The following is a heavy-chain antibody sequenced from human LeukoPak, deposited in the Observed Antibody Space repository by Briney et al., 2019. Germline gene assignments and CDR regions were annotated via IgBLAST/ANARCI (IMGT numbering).Heavy chain of an antibody. J-gene: IGHJ5*02. CDR3: ARLSDILTGFWFDP. CDR1: GYTFTGYY. CDR2: INPNSGGT. D-gene: IGHD3-9*01. V-gene: IGHV1-2*02. Sequence: ASVKVSCKASGYTFTGYYMHWVRQAPGQGLEWMGWINPNSGGTNYAQNFQGRVTMTRDTSISTAYMELSRLRSDDTAVYYCARLSDILTGFWFDPWGQGTLVTVSS.